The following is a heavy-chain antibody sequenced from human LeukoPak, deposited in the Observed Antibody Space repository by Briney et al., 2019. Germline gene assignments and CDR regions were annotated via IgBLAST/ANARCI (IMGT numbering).Heavy chain of an antibody. J-gene: IGHJ4*02. CDR2: ISDSGDYT. V-gene: IGHV3-23*01. CDR1: GFTFSSYA. CDR3: ARNYYDSSGYQEATFNY. Sequence: GGSLTLSCAGSGFTFSSYAMSWVRQAPGQGLEWVSVISDSGDYTSYADSVRGRFTISRDNSKNTLFLQMDSLRAEDTAFYYCARNYYDSSGYQEATFNYWGQGTLVTVSS. D-gene: IGHD3-22*01.